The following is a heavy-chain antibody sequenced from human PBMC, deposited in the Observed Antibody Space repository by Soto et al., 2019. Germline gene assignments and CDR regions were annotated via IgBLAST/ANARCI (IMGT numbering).Heavy chain of an antibody. CDR3: ALRLGYCSGGSCYFDY. D-gene: IGHD2-15*01. J-gene: IGHJ4*02. V-gene: IGHV1-18*01. CDR1: SYTFTSYG. CDR2: ISAYNGNT. Sequence: GASVKVSCKASSYTFTSYGISWVRQAPGQGLEWMGWISAYNGNTNYAQKLQGRVTMTTDTSTSTAYMELRSLRSDDTAVYYCALRLGYCSGGSCYFDYWGQGTLVTVSS.